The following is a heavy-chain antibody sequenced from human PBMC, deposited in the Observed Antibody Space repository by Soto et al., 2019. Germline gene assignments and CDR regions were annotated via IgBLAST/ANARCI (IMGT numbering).Heavy chain of an antibody. J-gene: IGHJ6*02. CDR1: GYTFTGYY. CDR2: INPNSGGT. D-gene: IGHD6-19*01. Sequence: ASVKVSCKASGYTFTGYYMHWVRQAPGQGLEWMGWINPNSGGTNYAQKFQGRVTMTRDTSISTAYMELSRLRSGDTAVYYCAHRGIAVAKRNYYYGMDVWGQGTTVTVSS. V-gene: IGHV1-2*02. CDR3: AHRGIAVAKRNYYYGMDV.